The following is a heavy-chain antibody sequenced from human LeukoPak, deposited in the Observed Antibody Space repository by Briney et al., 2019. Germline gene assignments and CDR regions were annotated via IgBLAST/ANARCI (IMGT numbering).Heavy chain of an antibody. D-gene: IGHD6-13*01. CDR2: IYPGDSDT. CDR3: ARLIPGIAAAVDY. CDR1: GYSFATYW. V-gene: IGHV5-51*01. J-gene: IGHJ4*02. Sequence: GESLQISCKGFGYSFATYWIGWARQMPGKGLEWMGIIYPGDSDTRYSPSFQGQVTISADKSITTAYLQWSSLKASDTAMYYCARLIPGIAAAVDYWGQGTLVTVSS.